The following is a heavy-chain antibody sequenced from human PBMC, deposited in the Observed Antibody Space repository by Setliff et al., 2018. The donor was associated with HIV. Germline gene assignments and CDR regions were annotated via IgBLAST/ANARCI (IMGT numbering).Heavy chain of an antibody. CDR1: GGSFSGYY. D-gene: IGHD3-3*01. CDR2: INHSGST. J-gene: IGHJ4*02. Sequence: PSETLSLTCAVYGGSFSGYYWSWIRQPPGKGLEWIAEINHSGSTNYNPSLKSRVTISVDTPKNQFSLKLSSVTAADTAVYFCARGGGFWSGQLDYWGQGTLVTVSS. CDR3: ARGGGFWSGQLDY. V-gene: IGHV4-34*01.